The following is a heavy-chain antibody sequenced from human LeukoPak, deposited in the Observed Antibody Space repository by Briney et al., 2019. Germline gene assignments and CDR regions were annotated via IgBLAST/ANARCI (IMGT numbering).Heavy chain of an antibody. CDR3: ARVDVYDSSPDY. J-gene: IGHJ4*02. CDR2: INPNSGGT. V-gene: IGHV1-2*02. D-gene: IGHD3-22*01. CDR1: GYTFTGYY. Sequence: ASVKVSCKASGYTFTGYYMHWVRQAPGQGLEWMGWINPNSGGTNYAQQFQGRVTMTRDTSISTAYMELSRLRSDDTAVYYCARVDVYDSSPDYWGQGTLVTVSS.